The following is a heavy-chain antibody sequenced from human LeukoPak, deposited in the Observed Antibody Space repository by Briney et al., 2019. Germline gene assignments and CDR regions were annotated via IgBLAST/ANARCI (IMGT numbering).Heavy chain of an antibody. CDR2: INHSGST. J-gene: IGHJ4*02. V-gene: IGHV4-34*01. Sequence: PSETLSLTCAVYGGSFSGYYWSWIRQPPGKGLEWIGEINHSGSTNYNPSLRSRVTISVDTSKNQFSLKLSSVTAADTAVYYCARVRGSSGWCVPYYFDYWGQGTLVTVSS. CDR3: ARVRGSSGWCVPYYFDY. D-gene: IGHD6-19*01. CDR1: GGSFSGYY.